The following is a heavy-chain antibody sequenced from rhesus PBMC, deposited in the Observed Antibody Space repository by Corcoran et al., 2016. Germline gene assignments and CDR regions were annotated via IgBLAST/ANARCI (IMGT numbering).Heavy chain of an antibody. V-gene: IGHV4-165*01. J-gene: IGHJ4*01. CDR3: ARDLDY. CDR2: ISGSSGST. Sequence: QVQLQESGPGLVKPSETLSLTCAVSGGSFRGYYWGWIRQPPGKGLEWIGYISGSSGSTDYNPSLKSRVTISTDTSKNQFALKLSSVTAADTAVYYCARDLDYWGQGVLVTVSS. CDR1: GGSFRGYY.